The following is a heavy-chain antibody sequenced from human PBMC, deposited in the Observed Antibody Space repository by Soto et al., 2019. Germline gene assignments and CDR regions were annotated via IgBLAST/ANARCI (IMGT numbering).Heavy chain of an antibody. D-gene: IGHD3-3*01. CDR3: ARSPFGVVTAAPYYYYGMDV. CDR1: GYSFTSYC. CDR2: IYPGDSDT. J-gene: IGHJ6*02. Sequence: GESLKISCNGSGYSFTSYCIGLVLQMPGKGLDWMGIIYPGDSDTRYSPSFQGQVTISADKSISTAYLQWSSLKASDTAMYYCARSPFGVVTAAPYYYYGMDVWGQGTTVTVSS. V-gene: IGHV5-51*01.